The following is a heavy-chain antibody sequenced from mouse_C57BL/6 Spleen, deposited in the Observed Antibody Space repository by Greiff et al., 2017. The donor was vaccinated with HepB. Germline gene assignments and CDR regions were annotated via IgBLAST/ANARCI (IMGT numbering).Heavy chain of an antibody. Sequence: EVQVVESGGGLVKPGGSLKLSCAASGFTFSSYTMSWVRQTPEKRLEWVATISGGGGNTDYPDSVTGRFTISRDNAKNTLYLQMSSLRSEDTAWYYCARQDLEMAYSKGGYFDVWGTGTTVTVSS. V-gene: IGHV5-9*01. J-gene: IGHJ1*03. D-gene: IGHD2-5*01. CDR2: ISGGGGNT. CDR3: ARQDLEMAYSKGGYFDV. CDR1: GFTFSSYT.